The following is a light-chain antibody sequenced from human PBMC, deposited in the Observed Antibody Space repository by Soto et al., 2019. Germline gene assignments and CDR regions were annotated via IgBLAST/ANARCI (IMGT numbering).Light chain of an antibody. CDR2: AAS. Sequence: DIQMTQSPSSLSASVGDRVTITCRASQSIGNYLNWYQQKPGKAPNLLIYAASTLQSGVPSRISGSGSGTDFILTISSLQPEDFATYDCQQSFHIPRTFGQGTKVEFK. CDR3: QQSFHIPRT. V-gene: IGKV1-39*01. CDR1: QSIGNY. J-gene: IGKJ1*01.